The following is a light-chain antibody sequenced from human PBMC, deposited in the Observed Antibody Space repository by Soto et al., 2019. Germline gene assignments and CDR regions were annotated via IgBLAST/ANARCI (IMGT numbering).Light chain of an antibody. Sequence: DIHVTQSPSSVSASVGDIFTITCRASQDIAGYLAWYQHKPGRAPELLIHAASSLQSGVPSRLSGSGYGTDLTITINSMKNEDFATYYCQQAYSFPITFGQGTRLEIK. CDR3: QQAYSFPIT. CDR1: QDIAGY. V-gene: IGKV1D-12*01. CDR2: AAS. J-gene: IGKJ5*01.